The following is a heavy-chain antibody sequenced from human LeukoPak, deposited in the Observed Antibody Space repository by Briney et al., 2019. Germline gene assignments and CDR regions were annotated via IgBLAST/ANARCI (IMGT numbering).Heavy chain of an antibody. CDR2: IYSGGST. CDR3: AKDGSSGDYYYFDY. Sequence: GGSLRLSCAASGFTVSSNYMSWVRQAPGKGLEWVPVIYSGGSTYYADSVKGRFTISRDNSKNTLYLQMNSLRAEDTAVYYCAKDGSSGDYYYFDYWGQGSLVTVSS. V-gene: IGHV3-53*01. J-gene: IGHJ4*02. CDR1: GFTVSSNY. D-gene: IGHD3-22*01.